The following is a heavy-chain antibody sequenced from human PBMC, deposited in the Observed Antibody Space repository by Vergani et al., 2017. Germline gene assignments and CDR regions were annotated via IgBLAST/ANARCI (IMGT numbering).Heavy chain of an antibody. CDR2: INPSGGST. V-gene: IGHV1-46*03. Sequence: QVQLVQSGAEVKKPGASVKVSCKASGYTFTSYYMHWVRQAPGQGLEWMGIINPSGGSTSYAQKLQGRVTMTRDTSTSTVYMELSSLRSEDTAVYYCARGLGDYDILTGSAYWGQGTLVTVSS. D-gene: IGHD3-9*01. CDR3: ARGLGDYDILTGSAY. CDR1: GYTFTSYY. J-gene: IGHJ4*02.